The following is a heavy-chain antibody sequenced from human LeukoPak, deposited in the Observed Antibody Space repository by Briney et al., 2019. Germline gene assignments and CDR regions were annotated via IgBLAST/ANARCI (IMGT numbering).Heavy chain of an antibody. V-gene: IGHV4-30-4*01. Sequence: SETLSLTCTVSGGSISSGDYYWSWIRQPPGKGLEWIGYIYYSGSTYYNPSLKSRVTISVDTSKNQFSLKLSSVTAADTAVYYCAREIGDYYGSGRSRTPDDWFDPWGQGTLVTVSS. D-gene: IGHD3-10*01. CDR2: IYYSGST. CDR3: AREIGDYYGSGRSRTPDDWFDP. CDR1: GGSISSGDYY. J-gene: IGHJ5*02.